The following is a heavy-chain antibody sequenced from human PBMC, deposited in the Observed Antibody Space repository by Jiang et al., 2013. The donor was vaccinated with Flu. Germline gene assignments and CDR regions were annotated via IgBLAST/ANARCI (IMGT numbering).Heavy chain of an antibody. D-gene: IGHD6-13*01. CDR1: GYTFTSYA. CDR3: AREQQPTYYYYGMDV. Sequence: SVKVSCKASGYTFTSYAMHWVRQAPGQRLEWMGWINAGNGNTKYSQKFQGRVTITRDTSASTAYMELSSLRPEDTAVYYCAREQQPTYYYYGMDVWGQGTTVTVSS. J-gene: IGHJ6*02. CDR2: INAGNGNT. V-gene: IGHV1-3*01.